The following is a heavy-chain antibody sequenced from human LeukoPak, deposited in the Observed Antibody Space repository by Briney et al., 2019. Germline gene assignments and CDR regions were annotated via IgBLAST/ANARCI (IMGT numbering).Heavy chain of an antibody. D-gene: IGHD6-19*01. Sequence: GGSLRLSCSASGFTFSSYAMHWVRQAPGKGLEWVSAISGSGGSTYYADSVKGRFTISRDNSKNTLYLQMISLRVEDTAIYYCAKDRIVMSGFFDYWGQGTLVTVSS. CDR1: GFTFSSYA. V-gene: IGHV3-23*01. CDR3: AKDRIVMSGFFDY. J-gene: IGHJ4*02. CDR2: ISGSGGST.